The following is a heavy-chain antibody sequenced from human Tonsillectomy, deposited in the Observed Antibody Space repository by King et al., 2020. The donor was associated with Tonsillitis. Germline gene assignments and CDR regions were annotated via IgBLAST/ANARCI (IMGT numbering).Heavy chain of an antibody. Sequence: QLQESGPGLVKPSQTLSFTCTVSGVSISSGGYYWSWIRQHPGKGLEWIGYIYYSGSTYYNPSLKSRVTISIDTSKNQFSLKLRSVTAADTAVYYCVSSTFDSSGYSVSYFDYWGQGTLVTVSS. CDR2: IYYSGST. CDR1: GVSISSGGYY. V-gene: IGHV4-31*03. J-gene: IGHJ4*02. CDR3: VSSTFDSSGYSVSYFDY. D-gene: IGHD3-22*01.